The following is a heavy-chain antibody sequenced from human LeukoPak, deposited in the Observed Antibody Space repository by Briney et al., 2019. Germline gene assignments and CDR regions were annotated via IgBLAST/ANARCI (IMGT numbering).Heavy chain of an antibody. D-gene: IGHD3-10*01. V-gene: IGHV5-51*01. CDR1: GYSFTSYW. Sequence: GESLKISCKGSGYSFTSYWIGWVRQMPGKGLEWMGIIYPGDSDTRYSPSFQGQVTISADKSISTAYLQWSSLKASDTAMYYCARRVTYYYGSGSYYKSIWFDPWGQGTLVTVSS. CDR2: IYPGDSDT. CDR3: ARRVTYYYGSGSYYKSIWFDP. J-gene: IGHJ5*02.